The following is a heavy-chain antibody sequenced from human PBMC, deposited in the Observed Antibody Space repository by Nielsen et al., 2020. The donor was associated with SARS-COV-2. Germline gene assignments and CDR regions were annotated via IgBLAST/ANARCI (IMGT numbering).Heavy chain of an antibody. J-gene: IGHJ4*02. CDR3: ATVHGDYYFDY. V-gene: IGHV1-46*01. CDR1: GYTFTGYY. Sequence: ASVKVSCKASGYTFTGYYMHWVRQAPGQGLEWMGIINPSGGSTSYAQKFQGRVTMTEDTSTDTAYMELSSLRSEDTAVYYCATVHGDYYFDYWGQGTLVTVSS. CDR2: INPSGGST. D-gene: IGHD4-17*01.